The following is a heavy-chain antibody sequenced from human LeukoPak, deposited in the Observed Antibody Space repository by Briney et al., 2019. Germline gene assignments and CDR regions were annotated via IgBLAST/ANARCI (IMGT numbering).Heavy chain of an antibody. D-gene: IGHD3-3*01. V-gene: IGHV4-34*01. CDR2: INHSGST. CDR1: GGSFSGYY. CDR3: ARPRFGSFWSGYYRGFDY. J-gene: IGHJ4*02. Sequence: SETLSLTCAVYGGSFSGYYWSWIRQPPGKGLEWIGEINHSGSTNYNPSLKSRVTISVDTSKNQFSLKLSSVTAADTAVYYCARPRFGSFWSGYYRGFDYWGQGALVTVSP.